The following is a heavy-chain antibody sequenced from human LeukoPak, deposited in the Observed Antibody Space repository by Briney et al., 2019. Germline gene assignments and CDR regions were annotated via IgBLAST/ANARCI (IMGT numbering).Heavy chain of an antibody. D-gene: IGHD6-6*01. Sequence: ASVKVSCKASGYTFTSYGISWVRQAPGQGLEWMGWISVYNGNTKYAQKLQGRVTMTTDTSTSTAYMELRSLRSDDTAVYYCARWSGSVTARNYYYYMDVWGEGTTVTVSS. CDR3: ARWSGSVTARNYYYYMDV. CDR2: ISVYNGNT. J-gene: IGHJ6*03. CDR1: GYTFTSYG. V-gene: IGHV1-18*01.